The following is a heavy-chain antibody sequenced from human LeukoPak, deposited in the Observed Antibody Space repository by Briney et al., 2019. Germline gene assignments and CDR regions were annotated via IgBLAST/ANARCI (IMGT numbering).Heavy chain of an antibody. V-gene: IGHV3-48*03. Sequence: PGGSLRLSCVASGFTFSSYEMNWVRQAPGKGLEWVAYISTGGSTMYYADSVKGRFTISRDNAKNSLYLQMNSLRAEDTAVYYCARGGYCSSSICYSLNAFDIWGQGTMFTVSS. CDR1: GFTFSSYE. CDR2: ISTGGSTM. D-gene: IGHD2-2*01. CDR3: ARGGYCSSSICYSLNAFDI. J-gene: IGHJ3*02.